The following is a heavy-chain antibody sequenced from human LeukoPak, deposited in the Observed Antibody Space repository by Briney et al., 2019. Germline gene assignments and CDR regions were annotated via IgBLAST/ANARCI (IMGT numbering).Heavy chain of an antibody. J-gene: IGHJ5*02. CDR2: IYYSGST. CDR3: ARVLGFCSGGSCHGRFDP. Sequence: SETLSLTCTVSGGSISSYYWTWIRQPPGKGLEWVAYIYYSGSTKTNPSLEGRVTTSVDTSKNQFSLKLTSVTAADTAVYYCARVLGFCSGGSCHGRFDPWGQGTLVTVSS. D-gene: IGHD2-15*01. CDR1: GGSISSYY. V-gene: IGHV4-59*01.